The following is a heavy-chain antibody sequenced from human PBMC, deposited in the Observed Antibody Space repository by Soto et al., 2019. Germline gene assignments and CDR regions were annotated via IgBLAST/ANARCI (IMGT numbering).Heavy chain of an antibody. CDR2: TGSGTGPG. D-gene: IGHD2-15*01. V-gene: IGHV1-69*06. Sequence: QVQLVQSGTEVKKPGSSVKVSCKTSGGSLSTNPISWVRQAPGQGLEWMGGTGSGTGPGNHAQKFQGRLTVTADKSTGTVYMALTNLSSEDTAVYYCARRDSGGFFRFFDSWGQGTLVTVSS. J-gene: IGHJ4*02. CDR1: GGSLSTNP. CDR3: ARRDSGGFFRFFDS.